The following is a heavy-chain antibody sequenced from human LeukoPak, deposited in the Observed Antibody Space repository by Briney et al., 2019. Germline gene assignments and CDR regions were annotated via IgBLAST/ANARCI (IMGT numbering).Heavy chain of an antibody. CDR3: AKVRGGRTARLAPLEF. J-gene: IGHJ4*02. Sequence: GGSLRLSCAASGFTFSNYGMHWIRQAPGKGLEWVAVMSYDGSNKYYADSVKGRFTISRDNSENTLYLHMNSLRTEDTAVYYCAKVRGGRTARLAPLEFWGQGTLVSVSS. V-gene: IGHV3-30*18. D-gene: IGHD3-16*01. CDR2: MSYDGSNK. CDR1: GFTFSNYG.